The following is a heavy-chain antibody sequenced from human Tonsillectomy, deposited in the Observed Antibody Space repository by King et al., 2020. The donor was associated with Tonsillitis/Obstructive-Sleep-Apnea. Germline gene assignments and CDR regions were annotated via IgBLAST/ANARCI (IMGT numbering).Heavy chain of an antibody. V-gene: IGHV4-4*02. J-gene: IGHJ4*02. D-gene: IGHD4-17*01. CDR1: GGSSSSRNW. CDR2: IYHSWST. CDR3: ARRGYGDFPSDF. Sequence: VQLQESGPGLVKPSGTLSLTCAVSGGSSSSRNWWSWVRQPPGKGLEWIWAIYHSWSTNYHPSLKSRVTLSVDKSKNQFSLGLSSVTAANTAVYYCARRGYGDFPSDFWGQGTLVTVSS.